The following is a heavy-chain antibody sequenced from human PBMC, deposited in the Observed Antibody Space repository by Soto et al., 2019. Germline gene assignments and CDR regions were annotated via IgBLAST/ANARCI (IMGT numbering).Heavy chain of an antibody. Sequence: SETLSLTCTVSGGSISSSSYYWGWIRQPPGKGLEWIGSIYYSGSTYYNPSLKSRVTISVDTSKNQFSLKLSSVTAADTAVYYCARLPLHYYDSSGYYAAFDIWGQGTMVTVSS. V-gene: IGHV4-39*01. CDR3: ARLPLHYYDSSGYYAAFDI. CDR2: IYYSGST. J-gene: IGHJ3*02. CDR1: GGSISSSSYY. D-gene: IGHD3-22*01.